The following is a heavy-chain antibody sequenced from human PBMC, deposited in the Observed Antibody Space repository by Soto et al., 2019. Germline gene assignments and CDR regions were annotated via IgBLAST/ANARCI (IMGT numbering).Heavy chain of an antibody. V-gene: IGHV4-59*01. Sequence: LSLTCTVSGGSISSYYWSWIRQPPGKGLEWIGYIYYSGSTNYNPSLKSRVTISVDTSKNQFSLKLSSVTAADTAVYYCARAGLRYFDWLSPFDYWGQGTQVTVSS. J-gene: IGHJ4*02. CDR1: GGSISSYY. D-gene: IGHD3-9*01. CDR3: ARAGLRYFDWLSPFDY. CDR2: IYYSGST.